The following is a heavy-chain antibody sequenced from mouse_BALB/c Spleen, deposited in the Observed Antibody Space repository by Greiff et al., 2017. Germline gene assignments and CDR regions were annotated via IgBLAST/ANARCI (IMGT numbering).Heavy chain of an antibody. Sequence: VQLQQSGPGLVKPSQSLSLTCTVTGYSITSDYAWNWIRQFPGNKLEWMGYIGYSGSTSYNPSLKSRISITRDTSKNQFFLQLNSVTTEDTATYYCAKGGLRTARATPFAYWGQGTLVTVSA. CDR1: GYSITSDYA. CDR3: AKGGLRTARATPFAY. D-gene: IGHD3-2*01. CDR2: IGYSGST. V-gene: IGHV3-2*02. J-gene: IGHJ3*01.